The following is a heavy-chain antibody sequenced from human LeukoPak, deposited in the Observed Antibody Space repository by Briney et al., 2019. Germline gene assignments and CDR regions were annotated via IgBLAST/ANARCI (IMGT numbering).Heavy chain of an antibody. CDR3: ARLGAVVPAALRYYYYGMDV. CDR1: GGSISSYY. Sequence: SETLSLTCTVSGGSISSYYWSWIRQPPGKGLEWIGYIYYSGSTNYNPSLKSRVTISVDTSKNQFSLKLSSVTAADTAVYYCARLGAVVPAALRYYYYGMDVWGQGTTVTVSS. CDR2: IYYSGST. D-gene: IGHD2-2*02. V-gene: IGHV4-59*08. J-gene: IGHJ6*02.